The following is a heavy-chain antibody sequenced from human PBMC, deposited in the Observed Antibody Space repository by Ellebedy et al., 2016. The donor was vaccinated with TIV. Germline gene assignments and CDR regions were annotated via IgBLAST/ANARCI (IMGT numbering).Heavy chain of an antibody. V-gene: IGHV3-23*01. J-gene: IGHJ4*02. D-gene: IGHD6-13*01. CDR3: ARGGGRSSWYWRY. CDR2: SGSDGRT. CDR1: GFTFSNYD. Sequence: GESLKISCAASGFTFSNYDMSWVRQTPGKGLEWVSTSGSDGRTYYADSVKGRFTISRDSSKSTLFLQMNSLRADDTALYYCARGGGRSSWYWRYWGQGTPVTV.